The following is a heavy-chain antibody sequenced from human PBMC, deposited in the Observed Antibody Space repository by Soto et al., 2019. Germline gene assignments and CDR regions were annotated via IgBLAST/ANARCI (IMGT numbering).Heavy chain of an antibody. CDR2: INHSGST. CDR1: GGSFSGYY. Sequence: SETLSLTCAVYGGSFSGYYWSWIRQPPGKGLEWIGEINHSGSTNYNPSLKSRVTISVDTSKNQFSLKLSSVTAADTAVYYCARGWVHSGYDFVNGGFRWYFDLWGRGTLVTVSS. D-gene: IGHD5-12*01. V-gene: IGHV4-34*01. J-gene: IGHJ2*01. CDR3: ARGWVHSGYDFVNGGFRWYFDL.